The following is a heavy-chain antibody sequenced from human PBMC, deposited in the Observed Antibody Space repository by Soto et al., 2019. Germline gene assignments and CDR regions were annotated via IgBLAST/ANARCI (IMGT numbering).Heavy chain of an antibody. CDR3: ARDRAMDDY. V-gene: IGHV3-7*03. J-gene: IGHJ4*02. CDR2: IRQDGSEK. Sequence: EVRLVESGGGLVQPGGSLRLSCTTSGFTFSNFWMNWVRQAPGKGLEWVANIRQDGSEKNYVDSVKGRFTISRGNAKNSVYLQMNSLRGEDTAVYYCARDRAMDDYWGQGTLVTVSP. D-gene: IGHD5-18*01. CDR1: GFTFSNFW.